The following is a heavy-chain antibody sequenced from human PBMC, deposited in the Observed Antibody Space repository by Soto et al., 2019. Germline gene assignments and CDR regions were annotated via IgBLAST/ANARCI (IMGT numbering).Heavy chain of an antibody. V-gene: IGHV4-59*08. J-gene: IGHJ6*03. CDR3: ARQTGLSWYLGGRPDYSYMDV. Sequence: QVQLQESGPGLVKPSETLSLTCTVSGGSISSYYWSWIRQPPGKGLDWIGYIYYSGSTNYNPSLKSRVTISVDPSKNQFSLKLSSVTAADTAVYYCARQTGLSWYLGGRPDYSYMDVWGKGTTVTVS. D-gene: IGHD6-13*01. CDR2: IYYSGST. CDR1: GGSISSYY.